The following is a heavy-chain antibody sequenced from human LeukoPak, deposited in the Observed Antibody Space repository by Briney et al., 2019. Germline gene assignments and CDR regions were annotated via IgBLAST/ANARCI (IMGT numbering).Heavy chain of an antibody. V-gene: IGHV3-30*18. CDR1: GFTFSSYG. Sequence: PGGSLRLSCAASGFTFSSYGMHWVRQAPGKGLEWVAVISYDGSNKYYADSAKGRFTISRDNSKNTLYLQMYSLRAEDTAQYYCAKYDFWSGYSYYYYAMDVWGQGTTVTVSS. D-gene: IGHD3-3*01. J-gene: IGHJ6*02. CDR3: AKYDFWSGYSYYYYAMDV. CDR2: ISYDGSNK.